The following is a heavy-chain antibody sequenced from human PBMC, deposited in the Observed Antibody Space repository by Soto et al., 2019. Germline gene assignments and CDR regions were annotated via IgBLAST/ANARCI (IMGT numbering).Heavy chain of an antibody. CDR1: GFTFSSYG. Sequence: PGGSLRLSCAASGFTFSSYGMHWVRQAPGKGLEWVAVISYDGSNKYYADSVKGRFTISRDNSKNTLYLQMNSLRAEDTTVYYCAKDLFTTVTIIDYWGQGTLVTVSS. J-gene: IGHJ4*02. CDR2: ISYDGSNK. CDR3: AKDLFTTVTIIDY. V-gene: IGHV3-30*18. D-gene: IGHD4-17*01.